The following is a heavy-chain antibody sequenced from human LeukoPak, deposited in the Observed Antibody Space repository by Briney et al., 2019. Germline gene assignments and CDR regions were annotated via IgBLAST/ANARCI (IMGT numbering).Heavy chain of an antibody. D-gene: IGHD1/OR15-1a*01. V-gene: IGHV3-48*01. CDR2: IGIDSGNT. CDR3: ARDNKYAFDN. Sequence: GGSLRLSCAASGFTFSDYSMNWVRQARGKGLEWISYIGIDSGNTNYAYSVKGRFTISGDKAKNSLYLQMNSPRVEDTAVYYCARDNKYAFDNWGQGTLVTVSS. CDR1: GFTFSDYS. J-gene: IGHJ4*02.